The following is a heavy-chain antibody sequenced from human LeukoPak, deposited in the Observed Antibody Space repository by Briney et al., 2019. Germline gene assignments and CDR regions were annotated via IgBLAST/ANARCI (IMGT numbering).Heavy chain of an antibody. D-gene: IGHD5-18*01. J-gene: IGHJ4*02. CDR2: ISYDGSNK. V-gene: IGHV3-30*03. CDR3: ASLSQLWSNDY. Sequence: GGSLRLSCAASGFTFSSYGMHWVRQAPGKGLEWVAVISYDGSNKYYADSVKGRFTISRDNAKNSLYLQMNSLRAEDTAVYYCASLSQLWSNDYWGQGTLVTVSS. CDR1: GFTFSSYG.